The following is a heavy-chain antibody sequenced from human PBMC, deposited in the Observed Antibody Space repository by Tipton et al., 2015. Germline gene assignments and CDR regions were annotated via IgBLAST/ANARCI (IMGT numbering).Heavy chain of an antibody. D-gene: IGHD3-9*01. CDR1: AYSTSSDYY. J-gene: IGHJ4*02. V-gene: IGHV4-38-2*01. CDR3: ACQDYDSLTRDYQTVDD. CDR2: ISHSGTT. Sequence: TLSLTCAVSAYSTSSDYYWGWIRQPPGKGLEWIGSISHSGTTYYNPSLKSRVTMSRDTSKNQFSLKLTSVTAADTAVYYCACQDYDSLTRDYQTVDDWGQGTLVTVSS.